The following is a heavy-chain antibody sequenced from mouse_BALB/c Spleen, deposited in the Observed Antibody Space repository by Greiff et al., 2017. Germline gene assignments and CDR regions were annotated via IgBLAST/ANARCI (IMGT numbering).Heavy chain of an antibody. Sequence: EVKLVESGGGLVQPGGSRKLSCAASGFTFSSFGMHWVRQAPEKGLEWVAYISSGSSTIYYADTVKGRFTISRDNPKNTLFLQMTSLRSEDTAMYYCARSYDYGDYAMDYWGQGTSVTVSS. CDR2: ISSGSSTI. CDR1: GFTFSSFG. J-gene: IGHJ4*01. CDR3: ARSYDYGDYAMDY. D-gene: IGHD2-4*01. V-gene: IGHV5-17*02.